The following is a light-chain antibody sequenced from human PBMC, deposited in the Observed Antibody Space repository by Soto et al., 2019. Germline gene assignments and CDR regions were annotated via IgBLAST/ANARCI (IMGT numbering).Light chain of an antibody. J-gene: IGKJ5*01. CDR1: RSFSSN. CDR2: GAS. CDR3: QQYQNWPPIT. V-gene: IGKV3-15*01. Sequence: EIVLTQSPATLSLSPGERATLSCRASRSFSSNLAWYQQKPGQAPRLLIYGASTRATGIPARFSGSGSGTDFTLTISSLQSEDFAVYHCQQYQNWPPITFGQGTRLEIK.